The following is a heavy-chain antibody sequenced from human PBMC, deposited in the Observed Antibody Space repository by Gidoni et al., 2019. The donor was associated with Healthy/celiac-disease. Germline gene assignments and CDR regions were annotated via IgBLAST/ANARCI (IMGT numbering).Heavy chain of an antibody. V-gene: IGHV3-23*01. CDR2: ISVSGGST. CDR1: GFTFSSYA. Sequence: EVQLLESGGGLVQPGGSLRLSCADSGFTFSSYAMSWVRQAPGKGLEWVSAISVSGGSTYYADSVKGRFTISRDNSKNTLYLQMNSLRAEDTAVYYCAEDSVDAFDIWGQGTMVTVSS. J-gene: IGHJ3*02. CDR3: AEDSVDAFDI.